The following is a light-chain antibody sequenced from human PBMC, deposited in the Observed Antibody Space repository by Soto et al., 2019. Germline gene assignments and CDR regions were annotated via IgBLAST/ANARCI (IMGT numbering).Light chain of an antibody. J-gene: IGLJ3*02. CDR2: DVT. Sequence: QSALTQPASVSGSPGQSITISCTGTSSDVGGYNYVSWYQQHPGKAPKLMIYDVTNRPSGVSNRFSGSMSGNTASLTISGLQAEDEADYYCSSYTSSSTPLVFGGGTKLTVL. CDR3: SSYTSSSTPLV. CDR1: SSDVGGYNY. V-gene: IGLV2-14*01.